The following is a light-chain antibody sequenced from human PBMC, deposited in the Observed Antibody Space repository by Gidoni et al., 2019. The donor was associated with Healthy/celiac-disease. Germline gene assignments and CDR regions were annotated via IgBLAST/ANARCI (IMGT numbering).Light chain of an antibody. Sequence: DIQMTQSPSSLSASVGDRITITCRASQGIRNYLAWYQQKPGKVPKLLIYAASTLQAGVPSRFSGSGSGTDLTLTISSLQPEDVATYYCQKYNSVPRTFGQGTKVEIK. CDR3: QKYNSVPRT. CDR2: AAS. V-gene: IGKV1-27*01. CDR1: QGIRNY. J-gene: IGKJ1*01.